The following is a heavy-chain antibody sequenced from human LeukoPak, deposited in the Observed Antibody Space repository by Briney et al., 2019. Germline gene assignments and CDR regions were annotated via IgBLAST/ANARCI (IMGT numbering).Heavy chain of an antibody. V-gene: IGHV3-30-3*01. J-gene: IGHJ4*02. CDR3: AREYHSTVNTFDY. CDR2: ISYDGSNK. D-gene: IGHD4-17*01. CDR1: GFTFSSYA. Sequence: GGSLRLSCAASGFTFSSYAMHWVRQAPGKGLEWVAVISYDGSNKYYADSVKGRFTISRDNSKNTLYLQMNSLRAEDTAVYYCAREYHSTVNTFDYWGQGTLVTVSS.